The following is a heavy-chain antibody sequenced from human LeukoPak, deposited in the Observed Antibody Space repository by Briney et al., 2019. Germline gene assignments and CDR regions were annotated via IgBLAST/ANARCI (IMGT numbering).Heavy chain of an antibody. CDR2: IVVGSGNT. V-gene: IGHV1-58*02. J-gene: IGHJ6*02. CDR3: AASDPHSSSWYGAPYYGMDV. CDR1: GFTFTSSA. D-gene: IGHD6-13*01. Sequence: GTSVKVSSKASGFTFTSSAMQWVRQARGQRLEWIGWIVVGSGNTNYAQKFQERVTITRDMSTSTAYMELSSLRSEDTAVYYCAASDPHSSSWYGAPYYGMDVWGQGTTVTVSS.